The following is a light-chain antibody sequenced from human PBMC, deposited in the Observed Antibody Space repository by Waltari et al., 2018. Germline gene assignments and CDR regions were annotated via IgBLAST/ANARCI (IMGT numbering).Light chain of an antibody. CDR2: TAS. V-gene: IGKV3-20*01. CDR3: QQYGNSPRT. Sequence: EIVLTQSPGTLSLSPGERATLSCRASQSVSRNYLAWYQQKPGQAPRLLIDTASSRATGIPARFSGSGSGTDFTLTSSRLEPEDFAVYYCQQYGNSPRTFGQGTKVEIK. J-gene: IGKJ1*01. CDR1: QSVSRNY.